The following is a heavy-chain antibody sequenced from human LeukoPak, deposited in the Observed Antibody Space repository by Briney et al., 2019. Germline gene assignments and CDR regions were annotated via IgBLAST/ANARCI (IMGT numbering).Heavy chain of an antibody. CDR3: AGMTTVTRGGAFDI. J-gene: IGHJ3*02. Sequence: PSETLSLTCTVSGGSISSSRYYWGWIRQPPGKGLEWIGSIYYSGSTYYNPSLKSRVTISVDTSKNQFSLKLSSVTAADTAVYYCAGMTTVTRGGAFDIWGQGTMVTVSS. CDR2: IYYSGST. CDR1: GGSISSSRYY. V-gene: IGHV4-39*07. D-gene: IGHD4-17*01.